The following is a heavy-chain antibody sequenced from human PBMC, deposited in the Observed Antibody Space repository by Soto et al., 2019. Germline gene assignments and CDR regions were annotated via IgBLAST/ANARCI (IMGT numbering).Heavy chain of an antibody. CDR1: GFTFSSYA. Sequence: EVQLLESGGGLVQPGGSLRLSCAASGFTFSSYAMNWVRQAPGKGLEWVSAISGSGGSTYYADSVKGRFTISRDNSKNTLDLQMNSLRAEDTAVYFCAKDTRGGGTFDYWGQGTLVTVSS. CDR2: ISGSGGST. D-gene: IGHD1-26*01. J-gene: IGHJ4*02. V-gene: IGHV3-23*01. CDR3: AKDTRGGGTFDY.